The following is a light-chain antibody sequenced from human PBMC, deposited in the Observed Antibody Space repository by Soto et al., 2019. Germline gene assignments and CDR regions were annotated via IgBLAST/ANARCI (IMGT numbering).Light chain of an antibody. CDR1: QSISSS. CDR2: DAS. Sequence: ETVLTQSPATLSLSPGERATLSCRASQSISSSLAWYQHKPGQAPRLLIYDASNRATGIPARFSGSGSETDFTLTISSLEPEDFAVYYCQQRSNWPLFGGGTKVEI. CDR3: QQRSNWPL. J-gene: IGKJ4*01. V-gene: IGKV3-11*01.